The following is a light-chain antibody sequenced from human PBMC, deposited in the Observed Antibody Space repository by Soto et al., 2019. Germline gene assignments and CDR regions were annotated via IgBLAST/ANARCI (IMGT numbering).Light chain of an antibody. V-gene: IGKV1-39*01. CDR1: QSISSY. CDR3: QQSYSTPT. Sequence: DIQMTQSPSSLSASVGDRVPMTCRASQSISSYLNWYQQKPGKAPKLLIYAASSLQSGVPSRFSGSGSGTDFTLTISSLQPEDSATYYCQQSYSTPTFGQGTKVDI. J-gene: IGKJ1*01. CDR2: AAS.